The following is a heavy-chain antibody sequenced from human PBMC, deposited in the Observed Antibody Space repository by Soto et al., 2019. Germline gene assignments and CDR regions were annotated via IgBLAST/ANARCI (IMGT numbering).Heavy chain of an antibody. D-gene: IGHD2-2*02. CDR2: IYPGDSDT. V-gene: IGHV5-51*01. J-gene: IGHJ6*02. Sequence: GESLKISCKGSGYSFTSYWIGGVRQMPGKGLEWMGIIYPGDSDTRYSPSFQGQVTISADKSISTAYLQWSSLKASDTAVYYCARGGYCSSTSCYMAYYYYGMDVWGQGTTVTVSS. CDR1: GYSFTSYW. CDR3: ARGGYCSSTSCYMAYYYYGMDV.